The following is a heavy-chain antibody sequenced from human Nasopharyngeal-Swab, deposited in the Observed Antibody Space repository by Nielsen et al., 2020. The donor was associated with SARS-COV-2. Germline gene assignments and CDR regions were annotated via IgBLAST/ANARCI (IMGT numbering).Heavy chain of an antibody. J-gene: IGHJ3*02. CDR2: IDPSDSYI. Sequence: GGSLRLSCQGFGYTFDNYWISWVRQMPGKGLEWMGRIDPSDSYINYSPSFEGHVSISADTSINTAFLQWSSLKASDTAMYYCARRSYYYGSGSDKIAFDIWGQGTMVTVSS. D-gene: IGHD3-10*01. V-gene: IGHV5-10-1*01. CDR1: GYTFDNYW. CDR3: ARRSYYYGSGSDKIAFDI.